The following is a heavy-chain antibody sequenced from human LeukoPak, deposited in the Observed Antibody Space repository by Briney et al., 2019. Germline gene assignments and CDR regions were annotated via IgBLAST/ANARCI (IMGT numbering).Heavy chain of an antibody. CDR1: GFTFSSFA. J-gene: IGHJ4*02. CDR3: ARALGYSSGWYTDY. Sequence: PGGSLRLSCAASGFTFSSFAMHWVRQAPGKGLEYLSAISSNGGSTYYANSVKGRFTISRDNSKNTLFLQVGSLTAGDTAVYYCARALGYSSGWYTDYWGQGTLVTVSS. V-gene: IGHV3-64*01. CDR2: ISSNGGST. D-gene: IGHD6-19*01.